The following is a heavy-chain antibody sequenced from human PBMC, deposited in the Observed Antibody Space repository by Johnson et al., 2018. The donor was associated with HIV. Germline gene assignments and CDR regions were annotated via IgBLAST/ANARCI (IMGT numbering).Heavy chain of an antibody. V-gene: IGHV3-13*01. CDR2: IGTAGDT. CDR1: GFTFSSYD. Sequence: VQLVESGGGLVQPGGSLRLSCAASGFTFSSYDMHWVRQATGKGLEWVSAIGTAGDTYYPGSVKGRFTISRDNDKNSLYLQMNSLRTEDTAVYYCARGTLAGFGIWGQGTMVTVSS. D-gene: IGHD2-2*01. J-gene: IGHJ3*02. CDR3: ARGTLAGFGI.